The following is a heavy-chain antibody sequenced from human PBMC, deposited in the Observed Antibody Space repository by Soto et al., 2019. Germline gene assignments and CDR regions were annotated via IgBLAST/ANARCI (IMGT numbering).Heavy chain of an antibody. J-gene: IGHJ6*02. CDR2: IDWDDDK. V-gene: IGHV2-70*01. Sequence: SGPTLVNPTQTLTLTCTFSGFSLSTSGMCVSWIRQPPGKALEWLALIDWDDDKYYSTSLKTRLTISKDTPKNQVVLTMTNMDPVDTATYYCARGPAYIAVAGTRGEYYYGMDVWGQGTTVTVSS. D-gene: IGHD6-19*01. CDR3: ARGPAYIAVAGTRGEYYYGMDV. CDR1: GFSLSTSGMC.